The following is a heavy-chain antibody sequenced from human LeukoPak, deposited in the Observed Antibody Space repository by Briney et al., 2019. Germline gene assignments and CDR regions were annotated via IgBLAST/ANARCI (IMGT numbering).Heavy chain of an antibody. Sequence: GGSLRLYCAASGFTVSSNYVSWVRQAPGKGLEWVSVIYSGGSTYYADSVKGRFTISRDNSKNTLYFQMNSLGAEDTAVYYWARGGGDLDYWGQGTLVTVSS. CDR1: GFTVSSNY. CDR3: ARGGGDLDY. J-gene: IGHJ4*02. CDR2: IYSGGST. V-gene: IGHV3-66*02. D-gene: IGHD2-21*02.